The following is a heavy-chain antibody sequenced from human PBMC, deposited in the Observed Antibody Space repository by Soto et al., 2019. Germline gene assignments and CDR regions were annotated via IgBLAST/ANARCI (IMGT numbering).Heavy chain of an antibody. Sequence: QVQLVQSGAEVKKPGSSVKVSCKASGGTFSSYTISWVRQAPGQGLEWMGRIIPILGIANYAQKFQGRVTITADKSTSTAYMELSSLRSEDTAVYYWARRGTSSSPGWFDPWGQGTLVTVSS. D-gene: IGHD6-13*01. J-gene: IGHJ5*02. V-gene: IGHV1-69*02. CDR2: IIPILGIA. CDR1: GGTFSSYT. CDR3: ARRGTSSSPGWFDP.